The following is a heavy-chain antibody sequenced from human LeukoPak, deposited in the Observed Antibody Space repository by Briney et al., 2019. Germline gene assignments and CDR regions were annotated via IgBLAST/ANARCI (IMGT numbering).Heavy chain of an antibody. J-gene: IGHJ4*02. D-gene: IGHD3-10*01. CDR2: IYADGSS. CDR3: ARGYYYRT. Sequence: SQTLSLTCTVSGGSVGSDNSYWNWIRQPAGKGLEWIGRIYADGSSTYNPSPKSRVTILVDTSKNQFSLRLSSMTAADTAVYYCARGYYYRTWGLGTLVTVSS. V-gene: IGHV4-61*02. CDR1: GGSVGSDNSY.